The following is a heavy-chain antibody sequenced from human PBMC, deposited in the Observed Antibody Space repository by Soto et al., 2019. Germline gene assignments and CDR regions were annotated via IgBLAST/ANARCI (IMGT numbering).Heavy chain of an antibody. CDR1: GASIRSYH. D-gene: IGHD3-16*01. V-gene: IGHV4-4*07. CDR3: AKAVSSRRGFDP. J-gene: IGHJ5*02. Sequence: QVQLQESGPGLVKPSETLSLTCAVSGASIRSYHWSWIRQPAGKGLEWIGRMQHTGNTNYNPSLKSRVTMSVDTSKNQISFKMTSVTAADTAVYFCAKAVSSRRGFDPWGQGILVIVSS. CDR2: MQHTGNT.